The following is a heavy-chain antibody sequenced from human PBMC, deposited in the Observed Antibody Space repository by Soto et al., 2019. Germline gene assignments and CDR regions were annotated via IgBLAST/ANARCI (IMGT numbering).Heavy chain of an antibody. CDR3: ARGGGLRLGELSNYYYGMDV. D-gene: IGHD3-16*02. Sequence: PSETLSLTCTVSGGSISSYYWSWIRQPPGKGLEWIGYIYYSGSTNYNPSLKSRVTISVDTSKNQFSLKLSSVTAADTAVYYCARGGGLRLGELSNYYYGMDVWGQGTTVTVSS. J-gene: IGHJ6*02. CDR1: GGSISSYY. V-gene: IGHV4-59*01. CDR2: IYYSGST.